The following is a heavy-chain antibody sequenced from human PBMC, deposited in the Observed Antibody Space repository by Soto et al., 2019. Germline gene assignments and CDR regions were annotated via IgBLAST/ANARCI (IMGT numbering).Heavy chain of an antibody. CDR2: INPNSGGT. J-gene: IGHJ4*02. D-gene: IGHD3-10*01. Sequence: QVQLVQSGAEVKKPGASVKVSCKASGYTFTGYYMHWVRQAPGQGLEWMGWINPNSGGTNYAQKFQGWVTMTRDTSISTADMELSRLRSDDTAVYYCARLTMVGGYYFDYWGQGTLVTVSS. CDR3: ARLTMVGGYYFDY. V-gene: IGHV1-2*04. CDR1: GYTFTGYY.